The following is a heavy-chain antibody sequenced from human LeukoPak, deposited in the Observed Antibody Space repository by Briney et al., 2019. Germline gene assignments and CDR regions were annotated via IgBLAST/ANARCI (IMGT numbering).Heavy chain of an antibody. J-gene: IGHJ4*02. Sequence: PGGSLRLSCAASGFTFSDHAMIWVRRAPGKGLEWVSGISASGGSAFYTDSVKGRFTIHRENSANTVYLQMDSLRVDDTAVYYCARFQDYFGSGSSISEGLDYWGQGTLVTVSP. V-gene: IGHV3-23*01. CDR1: GFTFSDHA. CDR2: ISASGGSA. CDR3: ARFQDYFGSGSSISEGLDY. D-gene: IGHD3-10*01.